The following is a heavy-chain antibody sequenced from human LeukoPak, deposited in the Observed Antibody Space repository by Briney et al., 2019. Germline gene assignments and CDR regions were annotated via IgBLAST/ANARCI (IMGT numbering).Heavy chain of an antibody. CDR3: AREWVPTVRDYYYYYYMDV. CDR1: GGSISSYY. CDR2: IYTSGST. D-gene: IGHD1-26*01. J-gene: IGHJ6*03. Sequence: SETLSLTCTVSGGSISSYYWSWIRQPAGKGLEWIGRIYTSGSTNYNPSLKSRVTMSVDTSENQFSLKLSSVTAADTAVYYCAREWVPTVRDYYYYYYMDVWGKGTTVTVSS. V-gene: IGHV4-4*07.